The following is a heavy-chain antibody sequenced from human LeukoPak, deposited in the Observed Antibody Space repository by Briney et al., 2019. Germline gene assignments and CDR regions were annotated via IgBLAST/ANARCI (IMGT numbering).Heavy chain of an antibody. V-gene: IGHV3-53*01. CDR3: ACSKRWLAFDY. D-gene: IGHD6-19*01. CDR1: GFTVSSNY. J-gene: IGHJ4*02. CDR2: IYSGGST. Sequence: GGSLCLSCAASGFTVSSNYMSWVRQAPGKGLEWVSVIYSGGSTYYADSVKGRFTISRDNSKNTLYLQMNSLRAEDTAVYYCACSKRWLAFDYWGQAPLLTVSS.